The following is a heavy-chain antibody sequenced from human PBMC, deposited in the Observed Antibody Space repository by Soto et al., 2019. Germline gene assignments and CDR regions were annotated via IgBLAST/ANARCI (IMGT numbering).Heavy chain of an antibody. D-gene: IGHD5-12*01. Sequence: QVLLVQSGAEVKKPGSSVKVSCKASGGTFNSYAFSWVRQAPGQGLEWMGGIIPIFGTTNYAQKFQGRVTFTADESTSAAYMEMSSLRSEDTAVYYCASRSEHGYNSDFAYWGQGPLVTVS. CDR1: GGTFNSYA. V-gene: IGHV1-69*12. CDR3: ASRSEHGYNSDFAY. CDR2: IIPIFGTT. J-gene: IGHJ4*02.